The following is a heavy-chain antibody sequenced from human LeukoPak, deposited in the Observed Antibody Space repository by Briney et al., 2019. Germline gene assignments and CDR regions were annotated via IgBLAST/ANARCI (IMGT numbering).Heavy chain of an antibody. CDR1: GVSISSYY. CDR3: AGGSTMIRGAADY. CDR2: IYYSGST. V-gene: IGHV4-59*01. Sequence: PSETLSLTCTVSGVSISSYYWSWIRQPPGKGLEWIGYIYYSGSTNYNPSLKSRVTISVDTSKNQFSLKLSSVTAADTAVYFCAGGSTMIRGAADYWGQGTLVTVSS. J-gene: IGHJ4*02. D-gene: IGHD3-10*01.